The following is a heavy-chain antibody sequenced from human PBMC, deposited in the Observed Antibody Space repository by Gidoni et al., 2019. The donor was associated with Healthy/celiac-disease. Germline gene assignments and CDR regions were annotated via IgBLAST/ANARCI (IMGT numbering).Heavy chain of an antibody. D-gene: IGHD3-10*01. CDR3: AISPPLRGPENYYYMDV. J-gene: IGHJ6*03. CDR2: IIPIFGTA. Sequence: QVQLVQSGAEVKKPGSSVKVSCTASGGTFSSYAISWVRQAPGQGLEWMGGIIPIFGTANYAQKFQGRVTITADKSTSTAYMELSSLRSEDTAVYYCAISPPLRGPENYYYMDVWGKGTTVTVSS. V-gene: IGHV1-69*06. CDR1: GGTFSSYA.